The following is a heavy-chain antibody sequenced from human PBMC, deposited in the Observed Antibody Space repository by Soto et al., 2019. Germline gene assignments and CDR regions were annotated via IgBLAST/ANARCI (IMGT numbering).Heavy chain of an antibody. D-gene: IGHD5-18*01. CDR3: ASPQRYSYGPFDY. J-gene: IGHJ4*02. CDR2: IYYSGST. V-gene: IGHV4-39*01. CDR1: GGSISSSSYY. Sequence: PSETLSLTCTVSGGSISSSSYYWGWIRQPPGKGLEWIGSIYYSGSTYYNPSLKSRVTISVDTSKNQFSLKLSSVTAADTAVYYCASPQRYSYGPFDYWGQGTLVTVS.